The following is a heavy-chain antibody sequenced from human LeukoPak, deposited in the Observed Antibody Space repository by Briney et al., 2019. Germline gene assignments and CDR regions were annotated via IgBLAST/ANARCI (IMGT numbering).Heavy chain of an antibody. CDR1: GGTFSSYA. CDR3: ARANSGSPVVPFDP. V-gene: IGHV1-69*13. Sequence: PVKVSCKASGGTFSSYAISWVRQAPGQGLEWMGGIIPIFGTANCAQKFQGRVTITADESTSTAYMELSSLRSEDTAVYYCARANSGSPVVPFDPSGQGTLVTVSS. J-gene: IGHJ5*02. D-gene: IGHD3-10*01. CDR2: IIPIFGTA.